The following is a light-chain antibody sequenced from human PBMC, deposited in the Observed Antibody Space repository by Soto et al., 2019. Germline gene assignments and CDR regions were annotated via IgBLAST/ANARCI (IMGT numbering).Light chain of an antibody. Sequence: QSALTQPASGSGSPGQSITISCTGTSSDVGGYNYVSWYQQHPGRAPELMIYDVSNRPPGVSNRFSGSKSGNTASLTISGLQAEDEADYYCSSYSSSSTLYVFGTGTKVSVL. CDR2: DVS. CDR1: SSDVGGYNY. J-gene: IGLJ1*01. CDR3: SSYSSSSTLYV. V-gene: IGLV2-14*01.